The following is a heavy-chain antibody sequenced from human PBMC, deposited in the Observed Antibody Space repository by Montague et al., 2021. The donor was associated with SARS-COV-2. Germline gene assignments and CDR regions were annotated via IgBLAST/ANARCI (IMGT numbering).Heavy chain of an antibody. D-gene: IGHD3-10*01. Sequence: SETLSLTCAVHGGSFSGNHWDWIRQPPGKGLEWIGEINHGGITNYNPSLKSRLTISADTSKNQFSLKLTSVAAADTAVYYCARLRDGVVPSPILGVGPYYTYYYMDVWGRGTTVTVSS. CDR3: ARLRDGVVPSPILGVGPYYTYYYMDV. CDR2: INHGGIT. CDR1: GGSFSGNH. V-gene: IGHV4-34*01. J-gene: IGHJ6*03.